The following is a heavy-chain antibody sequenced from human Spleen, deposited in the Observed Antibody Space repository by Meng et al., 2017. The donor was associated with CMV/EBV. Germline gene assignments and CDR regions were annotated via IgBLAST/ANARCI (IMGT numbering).Heavy chain of an antibody. V-gene: IGHV3-21*01. CDR3: AKDYCSSTSCSHWYYYYGMDV. Sequence: GGSLRLSCGASGFTFSRHGMNWVRQAPGKGLQWVSSISGSGKYIYYADSVKGRFTISRDNSKNTLYLQMNSLRAEDTAVYYCAKDYCSSTSCSHWYYYYGMDVWGQGTTVTVSS. CDR2: ISGSGKYI. D-gene: IGHD2-2*01. J-gene: IGHJ6*02. CDR1: GFTFSRHG.